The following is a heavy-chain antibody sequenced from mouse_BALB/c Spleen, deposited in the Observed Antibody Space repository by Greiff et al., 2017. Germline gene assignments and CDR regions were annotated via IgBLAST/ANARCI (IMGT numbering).Heavy chain of an antibody. CDR2: ISSGGSYT. V-gene: IGHV5-9-4*01. CDR1: GFTFSSYA. D-gene: IGHD2-4*01. J-gene: IGHJ4*01. Sequence: EVKLVESGGGLVKPGGSLKLSCAASGFTFSSYAMSWVRQSPEKRLEWVAEISSGGSYTYYPDTVTGRFTISRDNAKNTLYLEMSSLRSEDTAMYYCARVDYDPHYYAMDYWGQGTSVTVSS. CDR3: ARVDYDPHYYAMDY.